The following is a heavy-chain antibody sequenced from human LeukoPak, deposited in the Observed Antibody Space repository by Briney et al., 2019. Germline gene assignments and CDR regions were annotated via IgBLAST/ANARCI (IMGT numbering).Heavy chain of an antibody. CDR1: GGSISSSSYY. CDR2: IYYSGST. V-gene: IGHV4-39*07. Sequence: SETLSLTCTVSGGSISSSSYYWGWIRQPPGKGLEWIGSIYYSGSTYYNPSLKSRVTVSVDTSKNQFSLKLSSVIAADTAVYYCARDTGPLWFGELLSKKGVDYWGQGTLVTVSS. D-gene: IGHD3-10*01. CDR3: ARDTGPLWFGELLSKKGVDY. J-gene: IGHJ4*02.